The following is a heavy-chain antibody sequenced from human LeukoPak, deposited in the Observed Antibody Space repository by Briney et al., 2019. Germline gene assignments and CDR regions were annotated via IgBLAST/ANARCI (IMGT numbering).Heavy chain of an antibody. V-gene: IGHV3-NL1*01. Sequence: PGGSLRLSCAASGFTFSSYGMHWVRQAPGKGLEWVSVIYSGGSTYYADSVKGRFTISRDNSKNTLYLQMNSLRAEDTAVYYCARDIGIAAAGTAFDIWGQGTMVTVSS. CDR1: GFTFSSYG. CDR3: ARDIGIAAAGTAFDI. CDR2: IYSGGST. J-gene: IGHJ3*02. D-gene: IGHD6-13*01.